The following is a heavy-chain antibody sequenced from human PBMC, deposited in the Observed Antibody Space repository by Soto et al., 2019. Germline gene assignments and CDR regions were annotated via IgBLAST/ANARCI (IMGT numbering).Heavy chain of an antibody. CDR3: ARRTSLVHYDSSGYHPYQET. V-gene: IGHV4-31*03. Sequence: PSETLSLTCTVSGGSISSGGYYWSWIRQHPGKGLEWIGYIYYSGSTYYNPSLKSRVTISVDTSKNQFSLKLSSVTAADTAVYYCARRTSLVHYDSSGYHPYQETWGQGTLVTVSS. J-gene: IGHJ5*02. CDR1: GGSISSGGYY. D-gene: IGHD3-22*01. CDR2: IYYSGST.